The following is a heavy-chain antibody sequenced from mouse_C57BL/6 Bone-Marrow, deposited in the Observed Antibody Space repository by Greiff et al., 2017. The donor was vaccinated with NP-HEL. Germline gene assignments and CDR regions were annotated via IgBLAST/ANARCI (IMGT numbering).Heavy chain of an antibody. D-gene: IGHD2-5*01. CDR2: ISSGSSTI. CDR1: GFTFSDYG. J-gene: IGHJ3*01. CDR3: ARNSNYWFAY. Sequence: EVHLVESGGGLVKPGGSLKLSCAASGFTFSDYGMHWVRPAPEKGLEWVAYISSGSSTIYYADTVKGRFTISRDNAKNTLFLQMTSLRSEDTAMYYCARNSNYWFAYWGQGTLVTVSA. V-gene: IGHV5-17*01.